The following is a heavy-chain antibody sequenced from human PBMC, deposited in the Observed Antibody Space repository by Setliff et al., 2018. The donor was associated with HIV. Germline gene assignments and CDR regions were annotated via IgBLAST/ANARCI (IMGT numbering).Heavy chain of an antibody. CDR2: IYSSGVT. CDR1: GFTVSTKY. J-gene: IGHJ3*02. V-gene: IGHV3-53*01. Sequence: HPGGSLRLSCAASGFTVSTKYINWVRQAPGKGLEWVSLIYSSGVTKYADSVKGRFTMSRDSSKNTVYLQMDTLRAEDTAVYYCARRPVMGEAIWGQGTMVTVSS. D-gene: IGHD3-16*01. CDR3: ARRPVMGEAI.